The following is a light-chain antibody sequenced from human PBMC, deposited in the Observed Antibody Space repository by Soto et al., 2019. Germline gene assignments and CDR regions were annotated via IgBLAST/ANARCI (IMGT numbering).Light chain of an antibody. CDR2: DAS. Sequence: DIQMTQSPSTLSASVGDRVTITCRASQSMSSWLAWYQQKPGKAPKLLIYDASSLESGVPSRFSGSGSGTEFTLTISSLQPDDFATYYCQQHNSYPYTFGQGTKLEIK. J-gene: IGKJ2*01. V-gene: IGKV1-5*01. CDR1: QSMSSW. CDR3: QQHNSYPYT.